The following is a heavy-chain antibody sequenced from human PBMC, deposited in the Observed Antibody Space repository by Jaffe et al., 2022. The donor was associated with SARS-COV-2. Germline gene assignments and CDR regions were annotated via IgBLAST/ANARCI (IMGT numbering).Heavy chain of an antibody. D-gene: IGHD7-27*01. CDR1: GYTFHTYD. CDR3: ARADFFIRWHWGDYYYKYMDV. Sequence: QVQLVQSGAEVKKPGASVKVSCKAAGYTFHTYDINWVRQATGQGLEWMGWMNPSSGKTGYAQKFQGRVTMTRNISISTAYLDLSSLTSEDTAVYYCARADFFIRWHWGDYYYKYMDVWGKGTTVTVSS. CDR2: MNPSSGKT. J-gene: IGHJ6*03. V-gene: IGHV1-8*01.